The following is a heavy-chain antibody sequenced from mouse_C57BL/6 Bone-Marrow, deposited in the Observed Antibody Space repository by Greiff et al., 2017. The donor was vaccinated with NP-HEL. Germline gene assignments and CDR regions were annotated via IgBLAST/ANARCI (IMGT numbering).Heavy chain of an antibody. Sequence: EVKLVESGPGLVKPSQSLSLTCSVTGYSITSGYYWNWIRQFPGNKLEWMGYISYDGSNNYNPSLKNRISITRDTSKNQFFLKLNSVTTEDTATYYCARERFTTVVATRAYWGQGTLVTVSA. V-gene: IGHV3-6*01. CDR2: ISYDGSN. CDR3: ARERFTTVVATRAY. J-gene: IGHJ3*01. D-gene: IGHD1-1*01. CDR1: GYSITSGYY.